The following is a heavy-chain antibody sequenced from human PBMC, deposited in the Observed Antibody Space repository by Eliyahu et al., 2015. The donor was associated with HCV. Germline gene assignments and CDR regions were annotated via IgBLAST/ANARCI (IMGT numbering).Heavy chain of an antibody. CDR3: ARDTYYDISGHYYYYIDV. J-gene: IGHJ6*03. Sequence: LEWVGRSRNKANSYTTEYAASVKGRFTISRDDSKMYLQMTSLKSEDTAVYYCARDTYYDISGHYYYYIDVWGRGTTVTVSS. CDR2: SRNKANSYTT. D-gene: IGHD3-22*01. V-gene: IGHV3-72*01.